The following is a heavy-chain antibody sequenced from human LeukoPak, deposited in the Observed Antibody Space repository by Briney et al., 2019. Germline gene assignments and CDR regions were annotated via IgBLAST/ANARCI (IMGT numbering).Heavy chain of an antibody. Sequence: TGVSLRLSCAASGFTFRNYWMSWVRQAPGKGLEWVANTNQDGSEKYYVDSVKGRFTISRDNSKNSLYLQMNSLRADDTAVYYCARELVVGPAEYFQDWGQGTLVTVSS. D-gene: IGHD2-8*02. J-gene: IGHJ1*01. V-gene: IGHV3-7*01. CDR3: ARELVVGPAEYFQD. CDR2: TNQDGSEK. CDR1: GFTFRNYW.